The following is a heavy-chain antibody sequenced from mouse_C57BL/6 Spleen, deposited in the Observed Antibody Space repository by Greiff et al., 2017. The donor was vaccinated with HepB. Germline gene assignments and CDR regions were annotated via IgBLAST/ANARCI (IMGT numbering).Heavy chain of an antibody. J-gene: IGHJ2*01. CDR1: GYTFTSYW. Sequence: QVQLQQPGAELVKPGSSVKLSCKASGYTFTSYWMHWVKQRPGQGLEWIGMIHPNSGSTNYNEKFKSKATLTVDKSSSTAYMQLSSLTSEDSAVYYCARGGLRYYFDYWGQGTTLTVSS. V-gene: IGHV1-64*01. D-gene: IGHD1-1*01. CDR2: IHPNSGST. CDR3: ARGGLRYYFDY.